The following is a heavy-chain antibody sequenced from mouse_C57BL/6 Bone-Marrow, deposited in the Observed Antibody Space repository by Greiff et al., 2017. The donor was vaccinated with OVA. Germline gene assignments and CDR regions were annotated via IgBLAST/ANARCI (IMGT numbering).Heavy chain of an antibody. D-gene: IGHD1-1*01. J-gene: IGHJ4*01. Sequence: QVQLKQSGPELVKPGASVKISCKASGYAFSSSWMNWVKQRPGQGLEWIGRIYPGDGDTNYNGKFKGKATLTADKSSSTAYLQHSSLTYEDSAVYFCARGSYYYGSSSWAMDYWGQGTSVTVSS. CDR3: ARGSYYYGSSSWAMDY. CDR1: GYAFSSSW. V-gene: IGHV1-82*01. CDR2: IYPGDGDT.